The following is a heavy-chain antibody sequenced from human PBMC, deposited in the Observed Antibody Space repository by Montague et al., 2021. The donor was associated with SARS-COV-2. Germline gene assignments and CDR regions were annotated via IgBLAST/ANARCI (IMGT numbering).Heavy chain of an antibody. CDR2: IYYSGST. Sequence: IYYSGSTYYNPSLKSRVTISVDTSKNQFSLKLSSVTAPDTAVYYCAKDLLVWLSFEGSFDSWGQGTLVIVSS. V-gene: IGHV4-39*07. D-gene: IGHD3-3*01. CDR3: AKDLLVWLSFEGSFDS. J-gene: IGHJ4*02.